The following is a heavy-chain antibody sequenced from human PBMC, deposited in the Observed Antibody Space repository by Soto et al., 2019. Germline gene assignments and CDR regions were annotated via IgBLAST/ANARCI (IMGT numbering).Heavy chain of an antibody. Sequence: GGSLRLSGAASGFTFSGSAMHWVRQASGKGLEWVGRIRSKANSYATAYAATVTGRFTISRDDSKSTAYLQMNSLKTEDTAVYYCTSFRVAKVRLGFDAFDIWAQGTMVTIS. V-gene: IGHV3-73*01. D-gene: IGHD1-26*01. CDR3: TSFRVAKVRLGFDAFDI. CDR2: IRSKANSYAT. CDR1: GFTFSGSA. J-gene: IGHJ3*02.